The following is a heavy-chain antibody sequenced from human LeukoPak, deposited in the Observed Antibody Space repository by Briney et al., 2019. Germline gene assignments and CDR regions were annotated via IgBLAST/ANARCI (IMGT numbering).Heavy chain of an antibody. CDR1: GFTFVNYA. CDR2: IDTSGGGT. Sequence: GGSLRLSCAASGFTFVNYAMSWVRQAPGKGLEWVSTIDTSGGGTYYTDSVMGRFTISRDNSKNTLYLQMNSLTAEDTAVYYCAKRNYYLDVWGKRTTVTVSS. CDR3: AKRNYYLDV. J-gene: IGHJ6*03. V-gene: IGHV3-23*01.